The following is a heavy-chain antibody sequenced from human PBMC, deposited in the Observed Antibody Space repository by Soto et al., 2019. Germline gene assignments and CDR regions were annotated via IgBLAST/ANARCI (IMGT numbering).Heavy chain of an antibody. V-gene: IGHV3-21*01. Sequence: GGSLRLSCAASGFTFSSYSMNWVRQAPGKGLEWVSSISSSSSYIYYADSVKGRFTISRDNAKNSLYLQRNSLRAEDTAGYYCAGDHYPMRYYDYGMDVWGQGTTVTVSS. CDR2: ISSSSSYI. J-gene: IGHJ6*02. CDR3: AGDHYPMRYYDYGMDV. D-gene: IGHD1-26*01. CDR1: GFTFSSYS.